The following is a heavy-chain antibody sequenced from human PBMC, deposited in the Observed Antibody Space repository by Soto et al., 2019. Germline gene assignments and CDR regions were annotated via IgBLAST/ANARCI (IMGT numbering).Heavy chain of an antibody. CDR1: GSAFNSYA. J-gene: IGHJ6*03. D-gene: IGHD3-3*01. V-gene: IGHV1-18*01. CDR2: ISAYNGNT. Sequence: QVQLVQSGAEVKKPGASVKVSCKASGSAFNSYAISWVRQAPGQGLEWMGWISAYNGNTNYAQKLQGRGTMTTDTATSTAYMELRSLSSADTAVYYCALSGYRYYYYYYMDVWGKGTTVTVSS. CDR3: ALSGYRYYYYYYMDV.